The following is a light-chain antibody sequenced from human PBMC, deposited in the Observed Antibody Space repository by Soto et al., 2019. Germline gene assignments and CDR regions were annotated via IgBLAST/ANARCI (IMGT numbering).Light chain of an antibody. J-gene: IGLJ3*02. CDR1: SSDIGGYKY. V-gene: IGLV2-14*01. CDR3: TSYSRYRVLV. Sequence: QSVLTQPASVSGSLGQSITISCTGTSSDIGGYKYVSWYQQHPGKAPKLIIFEVSNRPSGVSDRFSGSNSGNTASLTISGLQAEDEADYYFTSYSRYRVLVFGGGTKVTVL. CDR2: EVS.